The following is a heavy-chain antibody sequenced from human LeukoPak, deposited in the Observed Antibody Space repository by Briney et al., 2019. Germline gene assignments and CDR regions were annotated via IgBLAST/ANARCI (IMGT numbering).Heavy chain of an antibody. V-gene: IGHV3-7*01. CDR3: ARDIQAAGLFLDY. Sequence: PGGSLRLSCAASGFTFSSYWMSWVRQAPGKGLEWVANMKYDGSEKYYVDSVKGRFTISRDNAKNPLYLQMNSLRAEDTAVYYCARDIQAAGLFLDYCGQGTLVNVYS. CDR1: GFTFSSYW. CDR2: MKYDGSEK. D-gene: IGHD6-13*01. J-gene: IGHJ4*02.